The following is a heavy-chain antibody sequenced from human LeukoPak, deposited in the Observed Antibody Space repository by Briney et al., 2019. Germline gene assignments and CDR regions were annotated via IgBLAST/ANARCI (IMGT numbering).Heavy chain of an antibody. CDR2: ISGSGGST. J-gene: IGHJ4*02. Sequence: PGGSLRLSCAASGFTFSSYAMSWVRQAPGKGLEWVSAISGSGGSTYYADSVKGRFTISRDNSKNTLYLQMNSLRAEDTAVYYCAKQTYYDFWSGLLFDYWGQGTLVTVSS. CDR3: AKQTYYDFWSGLLFDY. V-gene: IGHV3-23*01. D-gene: IGHD3-3*01. CDR1: GFTFSSYA.